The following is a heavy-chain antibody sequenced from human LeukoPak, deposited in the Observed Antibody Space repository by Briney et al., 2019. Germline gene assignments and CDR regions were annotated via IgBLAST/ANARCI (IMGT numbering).Heavy chain of an antibody. V-gene: IGHV4-59*08. CDR2: IYYSGSN. Sequence: WETQSLTCTVSGGSISSYYWSWIRQPPGKGLEWLGYIYYSGSNNYNPSLKSRVTISEDTSKNQFSLKLSSVTAADTAVYYCASQLYYYDSSGYLVPYFDYWGQGTLVTVSS. D-gene: IGHD3-22*01. CDR1: GGSISSYY. J-gene: IGHJ4*02. CDR3: ASQLYYYDSSGYLVPYFDY.